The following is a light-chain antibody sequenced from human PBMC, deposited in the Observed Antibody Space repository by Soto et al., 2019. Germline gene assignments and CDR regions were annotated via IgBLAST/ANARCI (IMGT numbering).Light chain of an antibody. CDR1: SSDVGNYNY. CDR2: EFN. V-gene: IGLV2-8*01. Sequence: QSALTQPSSASGSPGQSVTISCTGTSSDVGNYNYVSWYQQHPGKAPKLVIYEFNKRPSGVPDRFSGSKSGNTASLTVSGLQAEDEADYFCSAYAGSNDFVVFGGGTKLTVL. CDR3: SAYAGSNDFVV. J-gene: IGLJ2*01.